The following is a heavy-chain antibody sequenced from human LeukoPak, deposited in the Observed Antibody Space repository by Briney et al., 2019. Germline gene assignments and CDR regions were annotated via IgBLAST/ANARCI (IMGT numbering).Heavy chain of an antibody. Sequence: GGSLRLSSAASGFTVSRNYMSWVRQAPGKGVEWVSVIYIDGNTYYADSVRGRFTISRDNSKNTVYLQMNSLRAEDTAVYYCARGDGYNFFDSWGQGTLVTVSS. D-gene: IGHD5-24*01. CDR3: ARGDGYNFFDS. CDR1: GFTVSRNY. J-gene: IGHJ4*02. V-gene: IGHV3-66*01. CDR2: IYIDGNT.